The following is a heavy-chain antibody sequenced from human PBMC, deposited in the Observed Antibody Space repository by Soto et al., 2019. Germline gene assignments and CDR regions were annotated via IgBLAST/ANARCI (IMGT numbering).Heavy chain of an antibody. Sequence: GASVKVSCKASGYTFTSYGISWVRQAPGQGLEWMGWISAYNGNTNYAQKLQGRVTMTTDTSTSTAYMELRSLRSDDTAVYYCARIVVNGPSGENAFDIWGQGTMVTVSS. CDR3: ARIVVNGPSGENAFDI. J-gene: IGHJ3*02. CDR1: GYTFTSYG. D-gene: IGHD3-16*02. CDR2: ISAYNGNT. V-gene: IGHV1-18*01.